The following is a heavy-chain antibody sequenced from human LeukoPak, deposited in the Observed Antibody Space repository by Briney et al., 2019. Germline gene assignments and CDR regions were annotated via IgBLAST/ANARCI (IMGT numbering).Heavy chain of an antibody. CDR1: GYSISSGYY. J-gene: IGHJ4*02. CDR2: IYHSGST. Sequence: SETLSLTCAASGYSISSGYYWGWIRQPPGKGLEWIGSIYHSGSTYYNPSLKSRVTISVDTSKNQFSLKLSSVTAADTAVYYCTRDPTIFGVAQAVFDYWGQGTLVTVSS. V-gene: IGHV4-38-2*02. D-gene: IGHD3-3*01. CDR3: TRDPTIFGVAQAVFDY.